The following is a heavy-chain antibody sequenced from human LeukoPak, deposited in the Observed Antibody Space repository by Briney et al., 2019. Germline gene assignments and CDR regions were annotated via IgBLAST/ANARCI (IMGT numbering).Heavy chain of an antibody. CDR3: AKQRLPSYYFDY. D-gene: IGHD2-15*01. Sequence: GGSLRLSCAASGFTFSSYGMNWVRQAPGKGLEWVSAIGGSGDDTYYADSVKGRFSISRDNSKNTLYLQMNSLRAEDTAVYYCAKQRLPSYYFDYWGQGTLVTVSS. J-gene: IGHJ4*02. V-gene: IGHV3-23*01. CDR1: GFTFSSYG. CDR2: IGGSGDDT.